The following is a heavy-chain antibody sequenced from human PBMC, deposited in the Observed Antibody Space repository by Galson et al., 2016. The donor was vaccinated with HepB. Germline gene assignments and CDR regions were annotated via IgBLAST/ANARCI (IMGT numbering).Heavy chain of an antibody. CDR1: GYTFTSYD. J-gene: IGHJ4*02. CDR3: ARGGYGGTWPFDY. Sequence: SVKVSCKASGYTFTSYDINWVRQATGQGVEWMGWTNPNNGNTAYAQKFQGRLTVTRDTSIRTAYMELSSLTSEDTGVYYCARGGYGGTWPFDYWGQGTLVTVSS. V-gene: IGHV1-8*01. CDR2: TNPNNGNT. D-gene: IGHD6-13*01.